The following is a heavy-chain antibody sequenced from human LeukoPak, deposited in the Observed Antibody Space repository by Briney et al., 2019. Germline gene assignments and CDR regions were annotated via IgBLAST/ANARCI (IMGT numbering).Heavy chain of an antibody. J-gene: IGHJ5*02. V-gene: IGHV4-4*07. CDR2: IYTSGST. CDR1: GGSISSYY. Sequence: SETLSLTCTVSGGSISSYYWSWIRQPAGKGLEWIGRIYTSGSTNYNPSLKSRVTMSVDTSKNQFSLKLSSVTAADPAVYYCARGTRRIVVVPAAETNYNWFDPWGQGTLVTVSS. D-gene: IGHD2-2*01. CDR3: ARGTRRIVVVPAAETNYNWFDP.